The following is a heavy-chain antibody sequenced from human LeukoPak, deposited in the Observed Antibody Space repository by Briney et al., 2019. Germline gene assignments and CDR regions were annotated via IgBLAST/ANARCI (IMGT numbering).Heavy chain of an antibody. CDR1: GYTFTSYY. D-gene: IGHD1-26*01. CDR3: ARATNFYYYYGMDV. J-gene: IGHJ6*02. V-gene: IGHV1-46*01. CDR2: INPSSGAT. Sequence: GASVKVSCKTSGYTFTSYYRHWVRQAPGQGLEWMGIINPSSGATNYAQKFQGRVTMTRDTSTSTVYMELNSQRSEDTAVYYCARATNFYYYYGMDVWGQGTTVTVSS.